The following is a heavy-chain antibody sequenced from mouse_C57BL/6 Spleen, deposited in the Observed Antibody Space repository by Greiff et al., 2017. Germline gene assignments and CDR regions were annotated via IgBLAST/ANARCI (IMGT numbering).Heavy chain of an antibody. CDR1: GYSIPSGYY. D-gene: IGHD2-4*01. CDR3: ARDDDDYGGYFDV. V-gene: IGHV3-6*01. Sequence: EVKVEASGPGLVKPSQSLSLTCSVTGYSIPSGYYWNWIRQFPGNKLEWMGYISYDGSNNYNPSPKNRISITRDTSKNQFFLKLNSVTTEDTATYYCARDDDDYGGYFDVWGTGTTVTVSS. J-gene: IGHJ1*03. CDR2: ISYDGSN.